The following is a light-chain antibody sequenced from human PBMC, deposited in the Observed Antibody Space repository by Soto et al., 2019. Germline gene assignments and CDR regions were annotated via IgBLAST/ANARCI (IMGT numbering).Light chain of an antibody. Sequence: EIVLTQSPGTLSLSPRERATLSCRASQSVSSSYLAWYQQKPGQAPRLLIYGASSRATGIPDRFSGSGSGTDFTLTISRLEPEDVAVYYCQHDGSSPSCTFGQGTKVEIK. V-gene: IGKV3-20*01. CDR2: GAS. CDR1: QSVSSSY. J-gene: IGKJ1*01. CDR3: QHDGSSPSCT.